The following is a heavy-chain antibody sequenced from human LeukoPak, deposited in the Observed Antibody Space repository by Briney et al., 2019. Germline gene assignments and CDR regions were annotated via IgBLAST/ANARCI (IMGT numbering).Heavy chain of an antibody. J-gene: IGHJ4*02. CDR2: IRSKAYGGTT. CDR1: GFTFDDYA. CDR3: TAKALPMVRGYYYVRGGFDY. D-gene: IGHD3-22*01. Sequence: PGGSLRLSCTASGFTFDDYAMSWLRQAPGKGLEWVGFIRSKAYGGTTEYAASVKGRFTISRDDSKSIADLQMNSLKTEDTAVYYYTAKALPMVRGYYYVRGGFDYWGQGTLVTVSS. V-gene: IGHV3-49*03.